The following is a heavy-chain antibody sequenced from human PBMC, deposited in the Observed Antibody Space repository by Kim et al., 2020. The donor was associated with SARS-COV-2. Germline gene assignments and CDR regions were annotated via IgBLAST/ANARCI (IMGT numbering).Heavy chain of an antibody. D-gene: IGHD6-13*01. CDR2: IYYSGST. V-gene: IGHV4-59*13. Sequence: SETLSLTCTVSGGSISSYYWSWIRQPPGKGLEWIGYIYYSGSTNYNPSLKSRVTISVDTSKNQFSLKLSSVTAADTDVYYCARYQQGSSWKKYYYYYGMDVWGQGTTVTVSS. J-gene: IGHJ6*02. CDR3: ARYQQGSSWKKYYYYYGMDV. CDR1: GGSISSYY.